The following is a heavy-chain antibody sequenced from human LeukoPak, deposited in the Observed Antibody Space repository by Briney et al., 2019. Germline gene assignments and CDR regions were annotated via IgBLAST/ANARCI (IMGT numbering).Heavy chain of an antibody. V-gene: IGHV3-23*01. J-gene: IGHJ4*02. D-gene: IGHD2-2*01. CDR3: AKSMAGYCDSTIDN. CDR1: GFTVSSNY. Sequence: PGGSLRLSCAASGFTVSSNYMSWVRQAPGKGLEWVSAISGRGGSTYYADYVKGRSTISRDNSKNMLYLQMNSLKAEDTAVYYCAKSMAGYCDSTIDNWGQGTLVTVSS. CDR2: ISGRGGST.